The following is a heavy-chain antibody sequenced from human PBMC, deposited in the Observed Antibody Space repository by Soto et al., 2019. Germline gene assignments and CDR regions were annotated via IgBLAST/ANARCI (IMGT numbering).Heavy chain of an antibody. V-gene: IGHV3-48*02. Sequence: HPGGSLRLSCAASGFTFSSFHMYWVRQAPGRGLEWVAYITSSSDTIYYSDSVKGRFTISRDNGKNSLFLQMNSLRDEDTAVYYCARVVVVIPPGYYYAMDVWGQGTTVTVSS. CDR1: GFTFSSFH. J-gene: IGHJ6*02. D-gene: IGHD3-22*01. CDR2: ITSSSDTI. CDR3: ARVVVVIPPGYYYAMDV.